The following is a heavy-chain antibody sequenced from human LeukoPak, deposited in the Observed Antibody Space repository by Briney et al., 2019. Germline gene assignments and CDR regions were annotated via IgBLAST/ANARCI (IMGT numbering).Heavy chain of an antibody. CDR1: GGSISSGGYY. CDR3: AIPAARNYGMDV. D-gene: IGHD6-25*01. V-gene: IGHV4-31*03. Sequence: SETLSLTCTVSGGSISSGGYYWSWIRQHPGKGLEWIGYIYYSGSAYYNPSLKSRVTISVDTSKNQFSLKLSSVTAADTAVYYCAIPAARNYGMDVWGQGTTVTVSS. J-gene: IGHJ6*02. CDR2: IYYSGSA.